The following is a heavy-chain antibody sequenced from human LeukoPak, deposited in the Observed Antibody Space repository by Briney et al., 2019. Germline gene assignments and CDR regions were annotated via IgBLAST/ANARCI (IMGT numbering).Heavy chain of an antibody. J-gene: IGHJ4*02. V-gene: IGHV3-48*04. Sequence: PGGSLRLSCAASGFTFSSYAMSWVRQAPGKGLEWVSYISSSSTTIYYADSVKGRFTISRDNAKNSLYLQMNSLRAEDTAVYFCARRGTLDYWGQGTLVTVSS. CDR1: GFTFSSYA. CDR2: ISSSSTTI. CDR3: ARRGTLDY.